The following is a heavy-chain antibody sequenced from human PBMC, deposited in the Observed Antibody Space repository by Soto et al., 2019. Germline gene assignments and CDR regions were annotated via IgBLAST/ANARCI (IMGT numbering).Heavy chain of an antibody. CDR1: GLTFSSYS. CDR3: ATVWFGELFDY. D-gene: IGHD3-10*01. J-gene: IGHJ4*02. V-gene: IGHV3-21*01. CDR2: ISSSSSYI. Sequence: PGGSLRLSCAASGLTFSSYSINWVGQAPGKGLEWVSSISSSSSYIYYADSAKGRFTISRDNAKNSLYLHMNSLRAEDTAVYYCATVWFGELFDYWGQGTLVTVSS.